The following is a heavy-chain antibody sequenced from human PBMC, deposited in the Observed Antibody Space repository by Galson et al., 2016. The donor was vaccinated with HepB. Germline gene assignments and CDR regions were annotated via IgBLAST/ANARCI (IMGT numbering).Heavy chain of an antibody. Sequence: SLRLSCAASGFTFSSYGMHWVRQAPGKGLEWVAVIWYDGSNEYYADSVKGRFTISRDNSKNTLYLQMNSLRAEDTAVYYCASLGSLGGCSSGLYWGQGTLVTVSS. D-gene: IGHD2-15*01. CDR1: GFTFSSYG. CDR2: IWYDGSNE. J-gene: IGHJ4*02. CDR3: ASLGSLGGCSSGLY. V-gene: IGHV3-33*01.